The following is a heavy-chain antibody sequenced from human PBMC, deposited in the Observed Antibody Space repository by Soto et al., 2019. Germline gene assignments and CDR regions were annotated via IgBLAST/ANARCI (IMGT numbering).Heavy chain of an antibody. CDR1: GGSISSSSYY. CDR2: IYYSGST. D-gene: IGHD5-18*01. Sequence: SETLSLTCTVSGGSISSSSYYWGWIRQPPGKGLEWIGSIYYSGSTYYNPSLKSRVTISVDTSKNQFSLKLSSVTAADTAVYYCARGTAMSPYNWFDPWGQGTLVTVSS. CDR3: ARGTAMSPYNWFDP. V-gene: IGHV4-39*01. J-gene: IGHJ5*02.